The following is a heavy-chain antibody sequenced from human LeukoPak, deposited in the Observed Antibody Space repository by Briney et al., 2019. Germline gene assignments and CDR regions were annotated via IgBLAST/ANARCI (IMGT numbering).Heavy chain of an antibody. CDR3: ARGSSTALYAFDI. V-gene: IGHV4-38-2*02. Sequence: SETLSLTCTVSGYSISSGYYWGWIRQPPGKGLEWIGSIYHSGSTYYNPSLKSRVTISVDTSKNQFSLKLSSVTAADTAVYYCARGSSTALYAFDIWGQGTMVTVSS. CDR1: GYSISSGYY. CDR2: IYHSGST. D-gene: IGHD2-2*01. J-gene: IGHJ3*02.